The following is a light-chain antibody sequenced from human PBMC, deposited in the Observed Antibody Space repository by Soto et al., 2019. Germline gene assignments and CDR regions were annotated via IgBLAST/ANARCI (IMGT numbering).Light chain of an antibody. V-gene: IGKV3-11*01. Sequence: TQSPGTLSLSPGGRATLSCRASQSVNNYLAWYQQRPGQAPRLLIYDASNRATGIPARFSGSGSGTDFTLTISSLEPEDFAVYYCQQRTNWPITFGQGTRLEI. CDR2: DAS. CDR1: QSVNNY. CDR3: QQRTNWPIT. J-gene: IGKJ5*01.